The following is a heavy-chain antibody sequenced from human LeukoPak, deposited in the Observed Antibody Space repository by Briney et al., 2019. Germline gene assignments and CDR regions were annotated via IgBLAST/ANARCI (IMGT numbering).Heavy chain of an antibody. CDR3: ARDGGFGFLAAFDI. CDR1: GFTFSSYS. V-gene: IGHV3-48*02. J-gene: IGHJ3*02. CDR2: ISGSGSVS. Sequence: GGSLRLSCAASGFTFSSYSMNWVRQAPGKGLEWISYISGSGSVSYYEDSAKGRFTISRDNAKNSLYLQMSSLRDEDTALYYCARDGGFGFLAAFDIWGQGTMVTVSS. D-gene: IGHD3-10*01.